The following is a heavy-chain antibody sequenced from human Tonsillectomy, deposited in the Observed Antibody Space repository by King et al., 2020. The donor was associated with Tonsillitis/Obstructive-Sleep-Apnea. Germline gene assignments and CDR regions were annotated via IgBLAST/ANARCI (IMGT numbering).Heavy chain of an antibody. J-gene: IGHJ6*03. D-gene: IGHD4-17*01. V-gene: IGHV2-70*15. CDR1: GFSLSTSGMS. Sequence: LTLKESGPALVKPTQTLTLPCSFSGFSLSTSGMSVSWIRQPPGKALEWLARIDWDDDKYYSTSLKTSLTISKNTSKNQVVITITNMDPVDTATYCCARSPVTTTYYYYYMDVWGKGTAVTVSS. CDR3: ARSPVTTTYYYYYMDV. CDR2: IDWDDDK.